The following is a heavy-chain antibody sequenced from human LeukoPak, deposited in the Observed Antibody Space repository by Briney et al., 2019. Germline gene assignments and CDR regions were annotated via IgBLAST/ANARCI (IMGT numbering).Heavy chain of an antibody. D-gene: IGHD4-17*01. CDR2: IKQDGSEK. J-gene: IGHJ4*02. V-gene: IGHV3-7*01. CDR3: ARVSPNTVTTLQGFDC. Sequence: GGSLRLSCAASGFTFSSYWMSWVRQAPGKGLEWVANIKQDGSEKYYVDSVKGRFTISRDNAKNSLYLQMNSLRAEDTAVYYCARVSPNTVTTLQGFDCWGQGTLVTVSS. CDR1: GFTFSSYW.